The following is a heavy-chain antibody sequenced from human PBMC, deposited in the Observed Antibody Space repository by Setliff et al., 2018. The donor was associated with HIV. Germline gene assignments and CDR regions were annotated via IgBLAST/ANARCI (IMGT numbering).Heavy chain of an antibody. Sequence: SETLSLTCAVSGGSISSSNWWSWVRQPPGKGLEWIGEIYHGGSTNYNPSLKSRVTISVDKSKNQFSLKLSSVTAADTAVYYCARATPGYNYGSRHAFDIWGQGTKVTVSS. CDR3: ARATPGYNYGSRHAFDI. J-gene: IGHJ3*02. CDR1: GGSISSSNW. CDR2: IYHGGST. D-gene: IGHD5-18*01. V-gene: IGHV4-4*02.